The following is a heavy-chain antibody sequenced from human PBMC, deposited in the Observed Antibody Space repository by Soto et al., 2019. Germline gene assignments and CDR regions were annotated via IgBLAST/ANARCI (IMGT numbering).Heavy chain of an antibody. CDR3: ARVIVATIFGYYYGMDV. D-gene: IGHD5-12*01. CDR1: GYTFTSYG. V-gene: IGHV1-18*01. J-gene: IGHJ6*02. Sequence: ASVKVSCKASGYTFTSYGISWVRQAPGQGLEWMGWISAYNGNTNYAQKLRGRVTMTTDTSTSTAYMELRSLRSDDTAVYYCARVIVATIFGYYYGMDVWGQGTTVTVSS. CDR2: ISAYNGNT.